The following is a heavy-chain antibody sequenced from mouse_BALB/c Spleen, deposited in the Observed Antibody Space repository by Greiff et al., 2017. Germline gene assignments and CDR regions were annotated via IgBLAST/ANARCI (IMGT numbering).Heavy chain of an antibody. D-gene: IGHD1-2*01. Sequence: EVHLVESGGGLVQPGGSLKLSCAASGFTFSSYGMSWVRQTPDKRLELVATINSNGGSTYYPDSVKGRFTISRDNAKNTLYLQMSSLKSEDTAMYYCARDYYGYVSAMDYWGQGTSVTVSS. CDR2: INSNGGST. V-gene: IGHV5-6-3*01. CDR1: GFTFSSYG. CDR3: ARDYYGYVSAMDY. J-gene: IGHJ4*01.